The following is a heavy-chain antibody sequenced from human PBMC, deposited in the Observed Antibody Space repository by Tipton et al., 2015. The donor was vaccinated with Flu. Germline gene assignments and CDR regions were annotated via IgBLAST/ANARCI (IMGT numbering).Heavy chain of an antibody. D-gene: IGHD5-18*01. CDR3: ARVNSYGPPDYYYYVDV. CDR2: ISAYNGNT. Sequence: QLVQSGAEVKKPGASVKVSCKASGYTFTSYGISWVRQAPGQGLEWMGWISAYNGNTNYAQKLQGRVTMTTDTSTSTAYMELRSLRSDDTAVYYCARVNSYGPPDYYYYVDVWGKGTTVTVSS. J-gene: IGHJ6*03. V-gene: IGHV1-18*04. CDR1: GYTFTSYG.